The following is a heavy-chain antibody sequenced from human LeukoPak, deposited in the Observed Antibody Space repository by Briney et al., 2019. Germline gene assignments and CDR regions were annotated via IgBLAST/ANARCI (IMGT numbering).Heavy chain of an antibody. D-gene: IGHD3-3*01. CDR2: ISWNSGSI. V-gene: IGHV3-9*03. Sequence: PGGSLRLSCAASGFTVSSNYMSWVRQAPGKGLEWVSGISWNSGSIGYADSVKGRFTISRDNAKNSLYLQMNSLRAEDMALYAKGYDFWSGYFDYWGQGTLVTVSS. J-gene: IGHJ4*02. CDR1: GFTVSSNY. CDR3: GYDFWSGYFDY.